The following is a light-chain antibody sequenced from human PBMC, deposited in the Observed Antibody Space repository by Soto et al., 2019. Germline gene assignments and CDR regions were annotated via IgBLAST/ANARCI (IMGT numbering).Light chain of an antibody. CDR1: QSVSSD. V-gene: IGKV3-15*01. CDR2: GAS. Sequence: EIVMTQSPATLSVSPGERATISCRASQSVSSDLAWYQQKPGQAPRHLIYGASTRASGIPARFSGSGSGTEFTLTISSLQSEECAVYYCQQYNNWPPLTFGGGTKVELK. J-gene: IGKJ4*01. CDR3: QQYNNWPPLT.